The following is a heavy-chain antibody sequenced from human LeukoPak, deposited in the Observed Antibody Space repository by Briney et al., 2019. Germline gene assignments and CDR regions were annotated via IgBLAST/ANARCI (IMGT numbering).Heavy chain of an antibody. CDR2: ISSSGSTI. V-gene: IGHV3-48*03. CDR1: GFTFSSYE. CDR3: ARGLYSSGWYYYYYYYMDV. Sequence: GGSLRLSCAASGFTFSSYEMNWVRQAPGKGLEWVSYISSSGSTIYYADSVKGRFTISRDNAKNSLYLQMNSLRAEDTAVYYCARGLYSSGWYYYYYYYMDVWGKGTTVTVSS. J-gene: IGHJ6*03. D-gene: IGHD6-19*01.